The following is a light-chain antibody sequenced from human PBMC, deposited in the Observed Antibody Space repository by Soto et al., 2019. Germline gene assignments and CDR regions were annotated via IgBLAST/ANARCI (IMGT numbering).Light chain of an antibody. J-gene: IGKJ2*01. CDR2: KAS. CDR1: QSISSW. Sequence: DIQMTQSPSTLSASVGDRVTITCRASQSISSWLAWYQQKPGKVPKLLIYKASSLESGVPSRFSGSGSGTEYTLTLSSLQPYYFANYYCQRYDSDSAFGQGTKLEIK. V-gene: IGKV1-5*03. CDR3: QRYDSDSA.